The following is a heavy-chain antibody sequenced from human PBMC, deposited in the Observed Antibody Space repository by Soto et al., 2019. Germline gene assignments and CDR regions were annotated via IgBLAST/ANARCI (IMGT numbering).Heavy chain of an antibody. J-gene: IGHJ6*02. Sequence: SVKVSCKASGGTFSSYAISWVRQAPGQGLEWMGGIIPIFGTANYAQKFQGRVTMTRNTSISTAYMELSSLRSEDTAVYYCARGLYCSGGSCYYMGNYYYGMDVWGQGTTVTVSS. CDR2: IIPIFGTA. D-gene: IGHD2-15*01. CDR1: GGTFSSYA. CDR3: ARGLYCSGGSCYYMGNYYYGMDV. V-gene: IGHV1-69*05.